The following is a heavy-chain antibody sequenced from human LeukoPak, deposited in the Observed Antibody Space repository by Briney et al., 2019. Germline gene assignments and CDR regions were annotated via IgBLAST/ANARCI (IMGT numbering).Heavy chain of an antibody. J-gene: IGHJ5*02. CDR3: ARILGSGSYYNAYNWFDP. V-gene: IGHV4-34*01. D-gene: IGHD3-10*02. CDR2: INHSGST. Sequence: SETLSLTCAVYGGSFSGYYWSWIRQPPGKGLEWIGEINHSGSTNYNPSLKSRVTISVDTSKNQFSLELSSVTAADTAVYYCARILGSGSYYNAYNWFDPWGQGTLVTVSS. CDR1: GGSFSGYY.